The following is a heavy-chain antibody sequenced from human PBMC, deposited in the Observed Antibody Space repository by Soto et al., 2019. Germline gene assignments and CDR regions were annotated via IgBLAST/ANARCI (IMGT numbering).Heavy chain of an antibody. J-gene: IGHJ4*02. D-gene: IGHD1-26*01. V-gene: IGHV1-69*01. CDR2: IIPIFGTA. Sequence: QVQLVQSGAEVKKPGSSVKVSCKASGGTFSSYSINWVRQAPGQGLEWMGEIIPIFGTANYAQKFQGSVTITADESTRTAYMELSSLRSEDTGVYYCARDGGRHSGGIDYWGQGTLVTVSS. CDR3: ARDGGRHSGGIDY. CDR1: GGTFSSYS.